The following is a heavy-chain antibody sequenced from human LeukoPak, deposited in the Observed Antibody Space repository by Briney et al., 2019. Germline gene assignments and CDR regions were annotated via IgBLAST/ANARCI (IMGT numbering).Heavy chain of an antibody. CDR1: GGSISSSSYY. Sequence: SETLSLTCSVSGGSISSSSYYWGWIRQPPGKGREWIGSIYYSGSTYYNPSLKSRVTISVDTSKNQFSLKLSSVTAADTAVYYCARGLDFFDYWGQGTLVTVSS. J-gene: IGHJ4*02. CDR3: ARGLDFFDY. CDR2: IYYSGST. V-gene: IGHV4-39*07.